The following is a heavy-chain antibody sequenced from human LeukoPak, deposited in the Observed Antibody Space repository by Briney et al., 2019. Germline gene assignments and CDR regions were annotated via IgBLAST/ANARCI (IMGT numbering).Heavy chain of an antibody. V-gene: IGHV3-21*01. Sequence: PGGSLRLSCAASGFTFSSYSMNWVRQAPGKGLEWVSSISSSSSYIYYADSVKGRFTISRDNAKNSLYLQMNSLRAEDTAVYYCASAVRIPRELQSDYWGQGTLVTVSS. CDR2: ISSSSSYI. J-gene: IGHJ4*02. CDR1: GFTFSSYS. D-gene: IGHD1-26*01. CDR3: ASAVRIPRELQSDY.